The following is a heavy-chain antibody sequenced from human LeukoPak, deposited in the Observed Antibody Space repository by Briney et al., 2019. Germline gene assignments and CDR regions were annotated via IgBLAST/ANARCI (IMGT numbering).Heavy chain of an antibody. CDR3: AKGSAPYGSGSYSDY. CDR2: ISYEGSLK. V-gene: IGHV3-33*06. D-gene: IGHD3-10*01. Sequence: GGSLRLSCAASGFTFTLSSYGMHWVRQAAGKGLEWVAVISYEGSLKYYADSVKGRFTISRDTSKNTLYLQMNSLRAEDTAVYYCAKGSAPYGSGSYSDYWGQGTLVTVSS. J-gene: IGHJ4*02. CDR1: GFTFTLSSYG.